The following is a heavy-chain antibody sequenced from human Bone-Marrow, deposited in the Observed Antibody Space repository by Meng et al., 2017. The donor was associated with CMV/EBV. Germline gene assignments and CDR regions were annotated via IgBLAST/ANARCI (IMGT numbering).Heavy chain of an antibody. D-gene: IGHD2-2*01. V-gene: IGHV3-23*01. Sequence: GESLKISCPASGFPFSSYAMSWVPQAPGKGLGRVSAISGTGGSTYYGDSMKGRFTISRDNSKNTLYLQMNSLSAEDTAVYYGDRYCNSNSCYPQFGMDVWGQGTTVTVSS. J-gene: IGHJ6*02. CDR3: DRYCNSNSCYPQFGMDV. CDR2: ISGTGGST. CDR1: GFPFSSYA.